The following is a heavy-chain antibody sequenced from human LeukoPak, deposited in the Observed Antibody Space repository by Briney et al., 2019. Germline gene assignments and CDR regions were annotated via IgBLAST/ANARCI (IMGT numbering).Heavy chain of an antibody. J-gene: IGHJ6*02. Sequence: SETLSLTCAVYGGSFSGYYWSWIRQPPGKGLEWIGEINHSGSTNYNPSLKSRVTISVDTSKNQFSLKLSSVTAADTAVYYCARGYYYGMDVWGQGTTVTVSS. CDR2: INHSGST. V-gene: IGHV4-34*01. CDR3: ARGYYYGMDV. CDR1: GGSFSGYY.